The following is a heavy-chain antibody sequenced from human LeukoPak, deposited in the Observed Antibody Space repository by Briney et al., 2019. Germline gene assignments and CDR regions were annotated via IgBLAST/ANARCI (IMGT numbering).Heavy chain of an antibody. Sequence: PGGSLRLSCAASGFTFSSYSMNWVRQAPGKGVEWVSSISSSSSYIYYADSVKGRFTISRDNAKNSLYLQMNSLRAEDTAVYYCARDFKWIQLWSYWGQGTLVTVSS. CDR2: ISSSSSYI. CDR3: ARDFKWIQLWSY. J-gene: IGHJ4*02. CDR1: GFTFSSYS. V-gene: IGHV3-21*01. D-gene: IGHD5-18*01.